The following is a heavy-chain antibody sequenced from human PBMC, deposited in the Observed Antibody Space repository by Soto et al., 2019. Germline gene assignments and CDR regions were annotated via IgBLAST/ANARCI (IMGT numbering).Heavy chain of an antibody. Sequence: PSETLSLTCAVYAGSFSGYYWSWIRQPPGKGLEWIGEVNHSGSTNYNPSLKSRVTISLDTSKSQFSLKLSSVTAADTAVYYCARDGGYCSGGSCYSDFYFDYWGQGILVTVSS. J-gene: IGHJ4*02. D-gene: IGHD2-15*01. CDR1: AGSFSGYY. V-gene: IGHV4-34*01. CDR3: ARDGGYCSGGSCYSDFYFDY. CDR2: VNHSGST.